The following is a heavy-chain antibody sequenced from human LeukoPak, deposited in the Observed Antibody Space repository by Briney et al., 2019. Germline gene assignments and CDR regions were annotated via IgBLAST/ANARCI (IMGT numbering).Heavy chain of an antibody. Sequence: AAVKVSCKACGYTFTSYCIRWLQQAPGQGLEWMEWISAYNGNTNYAQKLQGRVTMTTDTSTSTAYMELRSLRSDDTAVYYCARASGIVGATAPDYWGQGTLVTVSS. J-gene: IGHJ4*02. CDR3: ARASGIVGATAPDY. V-gene: IGHV1-18*01. CDR2: ISAYNGNT. CDR1: GYTFTSYC. D-gene: IGHD1-26*01.